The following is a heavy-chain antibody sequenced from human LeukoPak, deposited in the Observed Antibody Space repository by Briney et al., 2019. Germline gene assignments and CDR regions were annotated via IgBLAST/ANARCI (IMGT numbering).Heavy chain of an antibody. CDR2: MNPNSGNT. J-gene: IGHJ4*02. CDR1: GYTFTSYD. D-gene: IGHD3-10*01. Sequence: ASVKVSCKSSGYTFTSYDINWVRQATGQGLEWMGWMNPNSGNTGYAQKFQGRVTMTRNTSISTAYMELSSLRSEDTAVYYCARGSSRVVRGAPGYWGQGTLVTVSS. V-gene: IGHV1-8*01. CDR3: ARGSSRVVRGAPGY.